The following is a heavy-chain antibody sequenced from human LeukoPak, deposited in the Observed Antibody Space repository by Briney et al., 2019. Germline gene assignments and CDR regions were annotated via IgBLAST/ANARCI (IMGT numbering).Heavy chain of an antibody. Sequence: VGTRGRSCAASGFTFSSYSMSWVRQAPGKGLEWVPYISSSSSTIYYADSVKGRFTISRDNAKNSLYLQMNSLRAEDTAVYYCARNRFEYGGNSGYFDYWGQGTLVTVSS. CDR1: GFTFSSYS. V-gene: IGHV3-48*01. CDR3: ARNRFEYGGNSGYFDY. CDR2: ISSSSSTI. D-gene: IGHD4-23*01. J-gene: IGHJ4*02.